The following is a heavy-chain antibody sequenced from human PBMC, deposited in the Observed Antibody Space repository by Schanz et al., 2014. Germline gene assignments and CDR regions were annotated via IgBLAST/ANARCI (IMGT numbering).Heavy chain of an antibody. Sequence: VQVVQSGGGLVKPGGSLRLSCAASGFSVGNKYMNWVRQAPGRGLEWVSAISGSGGSTYYADSVKGRFTISRDNSKNTLYLQMNSLRAEDTAVYYCARIGGSVFDYWAQGTLVTVSS. CDR1: GFSVGNKY. V-gene: IGHV3-23*04. CDR3: ARIGGSVFDY. J-gene: IGHJ4*02. D-gene: IGHD3-10*01. CDR2: ISGSGGST.